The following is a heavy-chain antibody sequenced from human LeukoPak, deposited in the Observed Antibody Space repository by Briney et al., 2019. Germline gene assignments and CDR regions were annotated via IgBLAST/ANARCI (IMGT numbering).Heavy chain of an antibody. D-gene: IGHD3-22*01. V-gene: IGHV1-69*04. CDR3: ARDVYYYDSSGYSDY. Sequence: ASVKVSCKASGGTFSSYAISWVRQAPGQGLEWMGRIIPIFGIANYAQKFQGRVTITADKSTSTAYMELSSLRSEDTAVYYCARDVYYYDSSGYSDYWGQGTLVTVSS. CDR1: GGTFSSYA. CDR2: IIPIFGIA. J-gene: IGHJ4*02.